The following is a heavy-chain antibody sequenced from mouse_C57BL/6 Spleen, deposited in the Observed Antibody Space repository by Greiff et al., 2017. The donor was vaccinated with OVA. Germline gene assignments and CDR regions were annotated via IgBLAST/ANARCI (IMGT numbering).Heavy chain of an antibody. Sequence: EVKLVESGGGLVKPGGSLKLSCAASGFTFSSYAMSWVRQTPEKRLEWVATISDGGSYTYYPDNVKGRFTISRDNAKNNLYLQMSHLKSEDTAMYYCAREGGGKYNYFDYWGQGTTLTVSS. V-gene: IGHV5-4*01. J-gene: IGHJ2*01. CDR2: ISDGGSYT. D-gene: IGHD1-3*01. CDR3: AREGGGKYNYFDY. CDR1: GFTFSSYA.